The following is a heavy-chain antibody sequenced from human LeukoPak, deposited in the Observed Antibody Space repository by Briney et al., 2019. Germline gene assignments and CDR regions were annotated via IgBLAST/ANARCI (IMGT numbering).Heavy chain of an antibody. CDR2: IYYSGST. J-gene: IGHJ4*02. D-gene: IGHD2-2*02. V-gene: IGHV4-59*01. CDR1: GGSISSYY. CDR3: ARGYKNDY. Sequence: SETLSLTCTVSGGSISSYYWSWIRQPPGKGLEWIGYIYYSGSTNYNPSLKSRVTISVDTSKNQFSLKPSSVTAADTAVYYCARGYKNDYWGQGTLVTVSS.